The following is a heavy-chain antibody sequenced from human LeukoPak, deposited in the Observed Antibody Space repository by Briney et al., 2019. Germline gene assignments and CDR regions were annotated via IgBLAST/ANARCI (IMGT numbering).Heavy chain of an antibody. CDR3: ATMRGYCSSPTCQDS. D-gene: IGHD2-2*01. CDR1: GGPFSGHY. Sequence: PSETLSLTCAVYGGPFSGHYWRWIRQPPGKGLGWIGEINHSGSANYSPSLKSRVTLSVDTSKNQFSLKLSSVTAADTAMYYCATMRGYCSSPTCQDSWGQGTLVTVSS. V-gene: IGHV4-34*01. CDR2: INHSGSA. J-gene: IGHJ4*02.